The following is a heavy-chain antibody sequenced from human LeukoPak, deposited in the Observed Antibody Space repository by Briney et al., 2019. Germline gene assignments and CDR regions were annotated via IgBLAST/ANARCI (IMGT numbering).Heavy chain of an antibody. CDR1: GFPFSSYG. CDR2: ISGGGATT. CDR3: AKTFGWPFYFDY. D-gene: IGHD2/OR15-2a*01. V-gene: IGHV3-23*01. Sequence: QPGGSLRLSCAASGFPFSSYGMGWVRQAPGKGLEWVSGISGGGATTYYADSVKGRFTISRDNSKNTPHLDMSSLRAEDTAEYYCAKTFGWPFYFDYWGQGTLVTVSS. J-gene: IGHJ4*02.